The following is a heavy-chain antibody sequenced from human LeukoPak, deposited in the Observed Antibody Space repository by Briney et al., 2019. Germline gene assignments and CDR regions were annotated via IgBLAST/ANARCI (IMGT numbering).Heavy chain of an antibody. V-gene: IGHV1-18*04. CDR2: ISAYNGNT. D-gene: IGHD2-15*01. Sequence: ASVKVSCKASGYTFTSYYMHWVRQAPGQGLEWMGWISAYNGNTNYAQKLQGRVTMTTDTSTSTAYMELRSLGSDDTAVYYCARVSNEIRYCSGGSCYSAEEDYWGQGTLVTVSS. J-gene: IGHJ4*02. CDR1: GYTFTSYY. CDR3: ARVSNEIRYCSGGSCYSAEEDY.